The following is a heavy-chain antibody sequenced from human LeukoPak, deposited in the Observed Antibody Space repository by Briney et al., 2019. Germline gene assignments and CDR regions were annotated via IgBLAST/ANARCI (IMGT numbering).Heavy chain of an antibody. CDR1: GFTFSSYS. CDR2: ISSSSYI. J-gene: IGHJ4*02. Sequence: PGGSLRLSCAASGFTFSSYSMNWVRQAPGKGLEWVSSISSSSYIYYADSVKGRFTISRDNAKNSLYLQMNSLRAEDTAVYYCARSVGLIGELDYWGQGTLVTVSS. D-gene: IGHD1-26*01. V-gene: IGHV3-21*01. CDR3: ARSVGLIGELDY.